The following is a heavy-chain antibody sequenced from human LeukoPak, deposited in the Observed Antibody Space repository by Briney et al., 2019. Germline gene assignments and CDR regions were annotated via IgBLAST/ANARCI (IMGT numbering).Heavy chain of an antibody. D-gene: IGHD6-19*01. Sequence: TTSETLSLTCAVYGGSFSGYYWSWIRQPPGKGLEWIGEINHSGSTNYNPSLKSRVTISVDTSKNRFSLKLSSVTAADTAVYYCARARQWLVRSPFDYWGQGTLVTVSS. J-gene: IGHJ4*02. V-gene: IGHV4-34*01. CDR2: INHSGST. CDR1: GGSFSGYY. CDR3: ARARQWLVRSPFDY.